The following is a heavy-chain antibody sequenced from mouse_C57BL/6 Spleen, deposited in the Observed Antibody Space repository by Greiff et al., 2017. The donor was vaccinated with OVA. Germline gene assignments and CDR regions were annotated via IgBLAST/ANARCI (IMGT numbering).Heavy chain of an antibody. D-gene: IGHD2-4*01. CDR2: INPGSGGT. V-gene: IGHV1-54*01. J-gene: IGHJ2*01. CDR1: GYAFTHYL. Sequence: QVHVKQSGAELVRPGTSVKVSCKASGYAFTHYLIEWVKQRPGQGLEWIGVINPGSGGTNYNEKFKGKATLTADKSSSTAYMQLSSLTSEDSAVYFCARNQIYYDYYGTFDYWGKGTTLTVSS. CDR3: ARNQIYYDYYGTFDY.